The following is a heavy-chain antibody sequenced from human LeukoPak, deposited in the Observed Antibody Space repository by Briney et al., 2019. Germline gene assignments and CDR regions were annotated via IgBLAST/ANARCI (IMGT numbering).Heavy chain of an antibody. J-gene: IGHJ6*02. Sequence: SSETLSLTCTVSGGSISSYYWSWIRQPPGKGLKWIGYIYYSGSTNYNPSLKSRVTISVDTSKNQFSLKLSSVTAADTAVYYCARDRALGYCSSTSCYDHYGMDVWGQGTTVTVSS. CDR3: ARDRALGYCSSTSCYDHYGMDV. V-gene: IGHV4-59*01. CDR2: IYYSGST. D-gene: IGHD2-2*01. CDR1: GGSISSYY.